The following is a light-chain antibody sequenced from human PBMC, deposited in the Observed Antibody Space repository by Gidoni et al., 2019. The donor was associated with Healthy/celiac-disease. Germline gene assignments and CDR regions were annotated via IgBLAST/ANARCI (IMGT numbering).Light chain of an antibody. J-gene: IGLJ2*01. CDR2: YDS. CDR1: NIGRKS. V-gene: IGLV3-21*04. Sequence: SYVLPQPPSVSVAPGKTARITCGGKNIGRKSVHWYQQKPGQAPVLVIYYDSDRPSGIPERFSGSNSGNTATLTISRVEAGDEADYYCQVWDSSSDHPVVFGGGTKLTVL. CDR3: QVWDSSSDHPVV.